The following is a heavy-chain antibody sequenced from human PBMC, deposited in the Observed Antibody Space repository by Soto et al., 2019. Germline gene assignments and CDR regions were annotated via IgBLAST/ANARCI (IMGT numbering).Heavy chain of an antibody. V-gene: IGHV3-30-3*01. J-gene: IGHJ5*02. D-gene: IGHD6-13*01. CDR1: GFTFSSYA. Sequence: QVQLVESGGGVVQPGRSLRLSCAASGFTFSSYAMHWVRQAPGKGLEWVAVISYDGSNKYYADSVKGRFTISRDNSKNTRYLQMNSLRAEDTAVYYCARGYVAAAEFDPWGQGTLVTVSS. CDR2: ISYDGSNK. CDR3: ARGYVAAAEFDP.